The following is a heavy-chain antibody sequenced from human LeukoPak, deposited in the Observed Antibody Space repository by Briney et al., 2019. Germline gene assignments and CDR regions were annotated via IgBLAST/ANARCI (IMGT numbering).Heavy chain of an antibody. V-gene: IGHV3-30*02. CDR2: IRYDGSNK. D-gene: IGHD6-19*01. CDR1: GFTFSSYG. Sequence: HTGGSLRLSCAASGFTFSSYGMHWVRQAPGKGLEWVAFIRYDGSNKYYADSVKGRFTISRDNSKNTLYLQMNSLRAEDTAVYYCARGMYSSGWYGFSYMDVWGKGTTVTVSS. CDR3: ARGMYSSGWYGFSYMDV. J-gene: IGHJ6*03.